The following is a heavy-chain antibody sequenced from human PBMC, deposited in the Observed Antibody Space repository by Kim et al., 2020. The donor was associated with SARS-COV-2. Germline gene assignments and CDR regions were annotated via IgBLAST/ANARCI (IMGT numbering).Heavy chain of an antibody. V-gene: IGHV3-7*04. Sequence: GRFTISRDNAKNSLYLQMNSLRAKDTAVYYCAREGGYRYNWNYDYGMDVWGQGTTVTVSS. D-gene: IGHD1-20*01. J-gene: IGHJ6*02. CDR3: AREGGYRYNWNYDYGMDV.